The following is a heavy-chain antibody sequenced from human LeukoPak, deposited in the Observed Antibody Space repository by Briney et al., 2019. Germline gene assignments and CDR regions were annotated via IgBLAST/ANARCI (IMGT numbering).Heavy chain of an antibody. V-gene: IGHV3-53*01. Sequence: GGSLRLSCAASGFTVNSNYWSWVRQAPGKGLEWVSVIYSGDTTYYADSVKGRFTFSRDNSKNMLHLQMNSLRAEDTAVYYCARGFNRGFDPWGQGTLVIVSS. J-gene: IGHJ5*02. D-gene: IGHD3-10*01. CDR2: IYSGDTT. CDR1: GFTVNSNY. CDR3: ARGFNRGFDP.